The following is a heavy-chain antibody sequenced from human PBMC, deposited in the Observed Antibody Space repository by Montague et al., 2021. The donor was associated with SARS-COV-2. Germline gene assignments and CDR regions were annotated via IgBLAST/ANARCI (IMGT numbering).Heavy chain of an antibody. J-gene: IGHJ5*02. Sequence: SETLSLTCTVSGGPVSSGIHYWSWIRQAPEKGLEWIGYIYYAGSTNYNPSLQSRVTISVDTSKNQFSLRLSSVTAADTAIYYCARMGPSQYCPGGGCYSWVRDWCDPWGQGTPVIVSS. V-gene: IGHV4-61*01. CDR3: ARMGPSQYCPGGGCYSWVRDWCDP. CDR1: GGPVSSGIHY. CDR2: IYYAGST. D-gene: IGHD2-15*01.